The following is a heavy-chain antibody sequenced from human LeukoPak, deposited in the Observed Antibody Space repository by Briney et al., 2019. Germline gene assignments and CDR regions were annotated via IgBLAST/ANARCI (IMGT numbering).Heavy chain of an antibody. V-gene: IGHV3-30*18. CDR2: ISYDGSNK. CDR1: GFTFSSYG. CDR3: AKDKSPPYYYGMDV. J-gene: IGHJ6*04. Sequence: PGRSLRLSCAASGFTFSSYGMRWVRQAPGKGLEWVAVISYDGSNKYYADSVKGRFTISRDNSKNTLYLQMNSLRAEDTAVYYCAKDKSPPYYYGMDVWGKGTTVTVSS.